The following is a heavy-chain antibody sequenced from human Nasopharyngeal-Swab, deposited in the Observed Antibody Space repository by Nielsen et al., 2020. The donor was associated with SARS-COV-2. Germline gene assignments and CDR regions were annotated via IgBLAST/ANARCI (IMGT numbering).Heavy chain of an antibody. D-gene: IGHD6-6*01. CDR2: MNPNTGNT. V-gene: IGHV1-8*01. J-gene: IGHJ5*02. CDR1: GYTFTSYD. CDR3: ARKSSSVGTWFDP. Sequence: ASVKVSCKASGYTFTSYDFNWVRQATGQGLEWMGWMNPNTGNTGYAQKFQGRVTMTRNTSISTAYMELSSLRSEDTAVYYCARKSSSVGTWFDPWGQGTLVTVSS.